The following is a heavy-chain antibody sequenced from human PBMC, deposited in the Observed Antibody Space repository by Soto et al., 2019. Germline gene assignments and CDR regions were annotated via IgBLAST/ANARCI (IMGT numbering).Heavy chain of an antibody. J-gene: IGHJ4*02. CDR2: ISKDGSVI. CDR3: VRSRSGAVPDSFAY. CDR1: GFMFSRYA. D-gene: IGHD3-10*01. V-gene: IGHV3-30*04. Sequence: QVQLVESGGGVVPPGRSLRLSCAASGFMFSRYAMHWVRQAPGKGLEWVAVISKDGSVIYYADSVKGRFTISRDKSKNMVYLQLNSLRAEDTAVFYCVRSRSGAVPDSFAYWGQGTLVTVAS.